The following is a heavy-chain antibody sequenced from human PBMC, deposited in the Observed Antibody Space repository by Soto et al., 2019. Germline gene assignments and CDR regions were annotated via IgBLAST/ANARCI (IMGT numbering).Heavy chain of an antibody. J-gene: IGHJ6*02. CDR1: GFTFSSYA. Sequence: GGSLRLSCAASGFTFSSYAMSWVRQAPGKGLEWVSAISGSGGSTYYADSVKGRFTISRDNSKNSLYLQMNSLRAEDTAVYYCARVTYSSSWYSAYYYYYGMDVWGQGTTVTVSS. D-gene: IGHD6-13*01. CDR2: ISGSGGST. V-gene: IGHV3-23*01. CDR3: ARVTYSSSWYSAYYYYYGMDV.